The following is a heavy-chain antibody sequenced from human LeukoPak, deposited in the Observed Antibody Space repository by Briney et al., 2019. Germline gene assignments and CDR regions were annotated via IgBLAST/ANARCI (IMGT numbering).Heavy chain of an antibody. CDR1: GYTFTSNY. CDR2: ISPSGGST. D-gene: IGHD2-2*01. V-gene: IGHV1-46*01. CDR3: ARRTCSSISCPLGNWFDP. Sequence: GASVKVSCKALGYTFTSNYMHWVRQAPGQGPEWMGVISPSGGSTTYAQKFQGRVTMTRDTSTTTVYMELSSLRSEDTAVYYCARRTCSSISCPLGNWFDPWGQGTLVTVSS. J-gene: IGHJ5*02.